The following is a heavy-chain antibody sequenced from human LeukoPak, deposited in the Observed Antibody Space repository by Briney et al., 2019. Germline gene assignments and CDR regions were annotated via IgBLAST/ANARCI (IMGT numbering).Heavy chain of an antibody. V-gene: IGHV5-51*01. Sequence: GESLPFSSQGSGSSSTSYWIGWVRSMRGKGREWMGITYPGDSDTRYSPSFPGQVTISADKFISTAYLQCGSLKASDTAMYYCARHFGLAANTGPLDYWGQGTLVTVSS. CDR1: GSSSTSYW. J-gene: IGHJ4*02. CDR2: TYPGDSDT. D-gene: IGHD2-15*01. CDR3: ARHFGLAANTGPLDY.